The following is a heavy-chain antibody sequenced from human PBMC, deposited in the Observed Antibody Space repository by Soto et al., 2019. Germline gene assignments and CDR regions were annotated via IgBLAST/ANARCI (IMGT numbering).Heavy chain of an antibody. CDR1: GLTISNAG. J-gene: IGHJ6*02. CDR3: TTGSVEGV. V-gene: IGHV3-15*07. CDR2: IKTNSEGGTT. Sequence: EVQLVESGGGLIYPGGSLRLSCAASGLTISNAGMNWVRQAPGKGLEWVGRIKTNSEGGTTDYAAAVKGRFTVSRDDSKNTLYLQMNSLKTEDTAVYYCTTGSVEGVWGQGTMVAVSS.